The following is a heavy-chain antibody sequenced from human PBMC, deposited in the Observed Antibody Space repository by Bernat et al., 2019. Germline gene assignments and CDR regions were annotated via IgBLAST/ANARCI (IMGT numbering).Heavy chain of an antibody. CDR1: GYTFTGYY. CDR3: ARDYGSSTSCDYYFDY. CDR2: INPNSGGT. Sequence: QVQLVQSGAEVKKPGASVKVSCKASGYTFTGYYMHWVRQAPGQGLEWMGWINPNSGGTNYAQKFQGWVTMTRDTSISTAYMELSRLRSDDTAVYYCARDYGSSTSCDYYFDYWGQGTLVTVSS. D-gene: IGHD2-2*01. J-gene: IGHJ4*02. V-gene: IGHV1-2*04.